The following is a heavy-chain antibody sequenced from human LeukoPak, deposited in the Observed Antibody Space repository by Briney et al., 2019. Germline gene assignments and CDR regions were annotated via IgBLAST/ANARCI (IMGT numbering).Heavy chain of an antibody. Sequence: SETLSLTCTVSGGSISSYYWSWIRQPPGKGLEWIGRIFTDGSTDYNPSLKSRVTVSVDTSKNQVSLKVTFVTAADTAVYYCARGGRDGYNPFDYWGQGTLVTVSS. V-gene: IGHV4-4*09. CDR2: IFTDGST. CDR3: ARGGRDGYNPFDY. CDR1: GGSISSYY. J-gene: IGHJ4*02. D-gene: IGHD5-24*01.